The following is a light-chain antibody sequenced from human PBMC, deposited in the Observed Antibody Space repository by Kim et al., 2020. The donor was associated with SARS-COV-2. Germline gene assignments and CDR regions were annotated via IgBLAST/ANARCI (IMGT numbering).Light chain of an antibody. J-gene: IGKJ2*01. Sequence: EIVLTQSPGTLSLSPGERATLSCRASQSVSSSYLAWYQQKPGQAPRLLIYGAFSRATGIPDRFSGSGSGTDFTLTISRLEPEDFAVYYCHQYGSTPTHTFGQGTKLEI. CDR1: QSVSSSY. CDR2: GAF. V-gene: IGKV3-20*01. CDR3: HQYGSTPTHT.